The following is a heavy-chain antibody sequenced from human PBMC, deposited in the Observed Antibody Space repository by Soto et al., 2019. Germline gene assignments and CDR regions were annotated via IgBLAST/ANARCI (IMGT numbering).Heavy chain of an antibody. CDR3: ARGSLKGGTTSAEFDT. CDR1: GYTFTHYW. Sequence: GESLKISCKGSGYTFTHYWIGWVRQVPGKGLERLGVIYPSDSATRYNPSFQGQVAMSADPSINTAYLQWSSLKASDTAMYFCARGSLKGGTTSAEFDTWGQGTQVTVYS. D-gene: IGHD1-26*01. J-gene: IGHJ5*02. V-gene: IGHV5-51*01. CDR2: IYPSDSAT.